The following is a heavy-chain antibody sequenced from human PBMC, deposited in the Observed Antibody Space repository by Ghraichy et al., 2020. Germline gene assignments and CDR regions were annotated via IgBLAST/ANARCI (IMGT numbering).Heavy chain of an antibody. CDR1: GFTFSSYG. CDR3: ARDTGTYGDYGYFDY. J-gene: IGHJ4*02. D-gene: IGHD4-17*01. V-gene: IGHV3-33*01. CDR2: IWYDGSNK. Sequence: GGSLRLSCAASGFTFSSYGMHWVRQAPGKGLEWVAVIWYDGSNKYYADSVKGRFTISRDNSKNTLYLQMNSLRAEDTAVYYCARDTGTYGDYGYFDYWGQGTLVTVSS.